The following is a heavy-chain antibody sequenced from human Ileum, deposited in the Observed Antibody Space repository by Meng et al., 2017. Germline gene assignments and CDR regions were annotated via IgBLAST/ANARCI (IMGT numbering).Heavy chain of an antibody. J-gene: IGHJ4*02. D-gene: IGHD2-15*01. CDR2: IYYSGST. CDR1: GGSISIGDYY. Sequence: QVQLQESGPGLLKSSQTLSLPRTVSGGSISIGDYYWSWVRQPPGKGLEWIGYIYYSGSTYYNPSLKSRAIMSVDTSKNHFSLKLSSVTAADTAVYYCARDRGGSYYFDYWGQGTLVTVSS. CDR3: ARDRGGSYYFDY. V-gene: IGHV4-30-4*01.